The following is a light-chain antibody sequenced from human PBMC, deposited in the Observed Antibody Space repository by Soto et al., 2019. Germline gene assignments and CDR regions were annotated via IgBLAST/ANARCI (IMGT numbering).Light chain of an antibody. CDR3: SSYAGRGVLVA. V-gene: IGLV2-8*01. CDR1: SSDVGGYNF. J-gene: IGLJ2*01. Sequence: QSALTQPPSASGSPGQSVTISCTGASSDVGGYNFVSWYQQHPGKAPKLMIYDVTKRPSGVPDRFSGSKSGNTASLTVSGLQADDEADYYCSSYAGRGVLVAFGGGTKLPVL. CDR2: DVT.